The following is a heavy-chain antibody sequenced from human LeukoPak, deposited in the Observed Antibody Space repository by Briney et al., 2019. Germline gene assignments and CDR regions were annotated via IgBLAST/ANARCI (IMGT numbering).Heavy chain of an antibody. D-gene: IGHD5-12*01. CDR3: ARGLNLQATAFDI. Sequence: PRGSLRLSCAASGFTFDDYAMHWVRQAPGHGLEWVSGISWNSGSIGYADSVKGRFNISRDNAKNSLYLQMNSLRAEDTALYYCARGLNLQATAFDIWGQGTMVTVSS. CDR2: ISWNSGSI. J-gene: IGHJ3*02. V-gene: IGHV3-9*01. CDR1: GFTFDDYA.